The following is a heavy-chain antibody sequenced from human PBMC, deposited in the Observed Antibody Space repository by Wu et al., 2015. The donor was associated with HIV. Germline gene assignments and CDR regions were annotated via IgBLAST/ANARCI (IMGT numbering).Heavy chain of an antibody. CDR3: ARPYYYDSSGFDAFDI. J-gene: IGHJ3*02. CDR2: INPNTGVT. CDR1: GYTFIDYY. D-gene: IGHD3-22*01. Sequence: QVQLVQSGAEVKKPGASVKVSCKASGYTFIDYYMHWVRQAPGQGLEWMGWINPNTGVTNYAQKFQDRVTMTRDTSISTAYMELSRLRSDDTAVYYCARPYYYDSSGFDAFDIWGQGTMVTVSS. V-gene: IGHV1-2*02.